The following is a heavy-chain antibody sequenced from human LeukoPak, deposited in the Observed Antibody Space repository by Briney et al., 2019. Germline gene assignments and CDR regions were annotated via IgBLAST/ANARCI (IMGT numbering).Heavy chain of an antibody. CDR3: ARTYSSSWSYCDS. J-gene: IGHJ4*02. D-gene: IGHD6-13*01. V-gene: IGHV1-46*01. CDR1: GSTFTIYY. Sequence: ASVKVSCKASGSTFTIYYIHWVRQAPGQGLDWMGMINPSSGSTRFAQMFQDRVTMTRDTSTSAVYMELSSLTSEDTAMYYCARTYSSSWSYCDSWGQGTLVTVSS. CDR2: INPSSGST.